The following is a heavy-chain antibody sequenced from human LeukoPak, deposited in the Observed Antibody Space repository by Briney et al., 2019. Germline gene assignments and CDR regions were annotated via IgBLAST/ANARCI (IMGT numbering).Heavy chain of an antibody. V-gene: IGHV3-66*01. CDR2: IYSGGST. Sequence: GGSLRLSCAASGFTVSSNYMSWVRQAPGKGLEWVSAIYSGGSTYYADSVKGRFTISRDNSKNTLYLQMNSLRAEDTAVYYCASIGYYYGSGSGDYWGQGTLVTVSS. CDR3: ASIGYYYGSGSGDY. J-gene: IGHJ4*02. D-gene: IGHD3-10*01. CDR1: GFTVSSNY.